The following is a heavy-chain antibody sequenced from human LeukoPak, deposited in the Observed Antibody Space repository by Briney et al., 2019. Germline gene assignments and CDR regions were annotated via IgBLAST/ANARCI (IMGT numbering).Heavy chain of an antibody. CDR3: AKNPAPSSSWYVYYYGMDV. CDR2: IRYDGSNK. V-gene: IGHV3-30*02. Sequence: PGGSLRLSCAASGFTFSSYGMHWVRQAPGKGLEWVAFIRYDGSNKYYADSVKGRFTISRDNSKNTLYLQMNSLRAEDTAVYYCAKNPAPSSSWYVYYYGMDVWGQGTTVTVSS. CDR1: GFTFSSYG. D-gene: IGHD6-13*01. J-gene: IGHJ6*02.